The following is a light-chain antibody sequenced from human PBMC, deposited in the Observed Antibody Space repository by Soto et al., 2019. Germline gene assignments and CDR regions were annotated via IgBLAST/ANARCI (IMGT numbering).Light chain of an antibody. J-gene: IGLJ1*01. Sequence: QAVRTQPASVSGSPGQSVTISCTGPRSDIGDSNFISWYQHSPGKAPRLLIYEVNNRPSGVSKRFSGSKAGNTASLTISGLLDDDEADYSCASFRSGTILVFGSGTKVTVL. CDR1: RSDIGDSNF. CDR2: EVN. CDR3: ASFRSGTILV. V-gene: IGLV2-14*01.